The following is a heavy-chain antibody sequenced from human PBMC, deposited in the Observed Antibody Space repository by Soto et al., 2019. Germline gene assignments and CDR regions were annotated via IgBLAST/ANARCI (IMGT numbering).Heavy chain of an antibody. CDR3: ARDIGGFSYTKLFDF. D-gene: IGHD5-18*01. CDR1: GFTFNTYS. CDR2: ITADSKYI. J-gene: IGHJ4*02. V-gene: IGHV3-21*01. Sequence: EVQLVESGGGLVKPGESLRLSCVASGFTFNTYSMDWVRQAPGKGLEWVSSITADSKYIYHADSVKGRLTISRDNAKNSLYLQMNSLRVKDTAVYYCARDIGGFSYTKLFDFWGQGTLVAVSS.